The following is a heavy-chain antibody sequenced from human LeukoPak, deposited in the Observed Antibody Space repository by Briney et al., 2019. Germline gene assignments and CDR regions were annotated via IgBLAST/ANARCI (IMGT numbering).Heavy chain of an antibody. D-gene: IGHD6-19*01. V-gene: IGHV4-4*07. CDR1: GGSISSYY. CDR2: IYTSGST. J-gene: IGHJ4*02. CDR3: ARDKYSSGWYESDSDY. Sequence: SETLSLTCTVSGGSISSYYWSWIRQPAGKGLEWIGRIYTSGSTNYNPSLKSRVTISVDTSKNQFSLKLSSVTAADTAVYYCARDKYSSGWYESDSDYWGQGTLVTVSS.